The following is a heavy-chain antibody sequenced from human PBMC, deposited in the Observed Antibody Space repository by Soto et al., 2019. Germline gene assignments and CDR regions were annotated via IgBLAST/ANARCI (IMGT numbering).Heavy chain of an antibody. CDR1: SGSVTSGRFF. V-gene: IGHV4-31*02. Sequence: QVQLRESGPGVVKPSETLSLICSVSSGSVTSGRFFWSWVRQHPGKGLEWIGHIYYGGNTYYXXXXXXXXXXXXXXXXXXXXXXLSALTAADTAVYYCARSLPGGTIFYMDVWGEGTTVTVSS. D-gene: IGHD3-10*01. J-gene: IGHJ6*03. CDR2: IYYGGNT. CDR3: ARSLPGGTIFYMDV.